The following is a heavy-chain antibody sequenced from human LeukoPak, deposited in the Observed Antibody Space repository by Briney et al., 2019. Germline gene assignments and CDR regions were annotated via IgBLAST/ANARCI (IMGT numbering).Heavy chain of an antibody. CDR3: ARVRGVRKIVVVPAAKYYFDY. CDR1: GGSFSGYY. Sequence: SETLSLTCAVYGGSFSGYYWSWLRQPPGKGLEWIGEINHSGSTNYNPSLKSRVTISVDTSKNQFSLKLSSVTAADTAVYYCARVRGVRKIVVVPAAKYYFDYWGQGTLVTVSS. J-gene: IGHJ4*02. D-gene: IGHD2-2*01. CDR2: INHSGST. V-gene: IGHV4-34*01.